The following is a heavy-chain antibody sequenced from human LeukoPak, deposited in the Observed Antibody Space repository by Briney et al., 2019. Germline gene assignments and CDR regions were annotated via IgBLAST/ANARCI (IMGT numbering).Heavy chain of an antibody. D-gene: IGHD3-22*01. Sequence: SVKVSCKASGFNFINSAMQWVRQARGQRLEWIGWIVVGSDNTNYAQKSQERVTITRDMSTSTAYMELTSLRSEDTAVYYCAAVDYYDSRGSPLDYWGQGTLVTVSS. V-gene: IGHV1-58*02. CDR2: IVVGSDNT. CDR3: AAVDYYDSRGSPLDY. J-gene: IGHJ4*02. CDR1: GFNFINSA.